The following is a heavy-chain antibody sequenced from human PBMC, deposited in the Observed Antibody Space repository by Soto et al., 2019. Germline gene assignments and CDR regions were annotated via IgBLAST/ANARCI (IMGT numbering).Heavy chain of an antibody. D-gene: IGHD6-19*01. CDR2: VSHDGRNT. CDR1: GFTFSDYA. J-gene: IGHJ4*02. Sequence: VQLVESGGGGVQPGRSLRLSCAASGFTFSDYAMHWGRQAPGKGLEWVAVVSHDGRNTQYADSVKGRFTISRDSSKNTVSLEMTSLRAEDTAVYYCAKGGRQWLVTSDFNYWGQGALVTVSS. V-gene: IGHV3-30*18. CDR3: AKGGRQWLVTSDFNY.